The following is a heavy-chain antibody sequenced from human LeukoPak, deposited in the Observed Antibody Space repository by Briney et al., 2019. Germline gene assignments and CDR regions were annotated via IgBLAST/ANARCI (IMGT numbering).Heavy chain of an antibody. D-gene: IGHD6-6*01. CDR2: INPNSGVT. CDR1: GYTFSGYY. V-gene: IGHV1-2*02. J-gene: IGHJ3*02. CDR3: ASGIAARGAFDI. Sequence: ASVKVSCKASGYTFSGYYMHWVRQAPGQGLEWMGWINPNSGVTNYAQNFQGRVTMTRDTSISTAYMELSRLRSDDTAVYYCASGIAARGAFDIWGQRTMVTVSS.